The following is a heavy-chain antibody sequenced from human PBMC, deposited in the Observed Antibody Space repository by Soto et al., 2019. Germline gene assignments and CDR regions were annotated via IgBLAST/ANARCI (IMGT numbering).Heavy chain of an antibody. CDR2: INRDSTVI. CDR1: GFTFSDYY. CDR3: LNGDYY. V-gene: IGHV3-11*06. D-gene: IGHD3-16*01. Sequence: PGGSLRLSCAASGFTFSDYYMSWVRQAPGKGLEWVSYINRDSTVIKYADSVKGRFTISRDNARNSLSLQMNSLRAEDTAVYYCLNGDYYVGPGTLVTVSS. J-gene: IGHJ4*02.